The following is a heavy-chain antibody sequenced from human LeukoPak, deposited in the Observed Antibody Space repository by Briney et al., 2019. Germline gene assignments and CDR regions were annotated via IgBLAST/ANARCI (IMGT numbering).Heavy chain of an antibody. CDR2: IFYSGTT. Sequence: SETLSLTCAVSNGSISSSSYYWGWIRQPPGKGLEWIGTIFYSGTTDHNPSLKSRVTISVDTSKNQFSLKLSSMTAADTAVYYCARGLHDYGDYYLDYWGQGTLVTVSS. D-gene: IGHD4-17*01. V-gene: IGHV4-39*02. CDR1: NGSISSSSYY. CDR3: ARGLHDYGDYYLDY. J-gene: IGHJ4*02.